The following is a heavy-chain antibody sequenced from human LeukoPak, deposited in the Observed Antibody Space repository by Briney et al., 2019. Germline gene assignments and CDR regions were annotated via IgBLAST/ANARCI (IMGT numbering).Heavy chain of an antibody. J-gene: IGHJ4*02. D-gene: IGHD6-19*01. V-gene: IGHV3-30*03. CDR1: GFTFSSYG. Sequence: GGSLRLSCAASGFTFSSYGMHWVRQAPGKGLEWVAVISYDGSNKYYADSVKGRFTISRDNSKNTLYLQMNSLRAEDTAVYYCARVSYSGWRTPLDYRGQGTLVTVSS. CDR3: ARVSYSGWRTPLDY. CDR2: ISYDGSNK.